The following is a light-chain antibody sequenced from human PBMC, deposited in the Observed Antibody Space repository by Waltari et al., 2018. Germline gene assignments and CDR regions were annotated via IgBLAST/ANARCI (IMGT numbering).Light chain of an antibody. CDR3: QQYGTSPST. Sequence: EIVLTHSPGTLSLSPGARATPSCTTSERIYTNYLPWYQQKSGQAPRLLIYGASTRATGIPDRFSGGGSQTDFTLTINRLAPEDFAVYFCQQYGTSPSTFGQGTKVEIK. V-gene: IGKV3-20*01. CDR1: ERIYTNY. J-gene: IGKJ2*01. CDR2: GAS.